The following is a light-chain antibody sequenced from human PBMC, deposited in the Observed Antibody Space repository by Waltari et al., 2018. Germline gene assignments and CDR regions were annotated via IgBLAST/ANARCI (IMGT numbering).Light chain of an antibody. CDR1: SLRRYY. J-gene: IGLJ2*01. Sequence: SSELTQDPAVSVALGQTVRLTCHGDSLRRYYPTWYQQRPGQAPILVIYDKNNRPSGVPDRFSGSSSHNTGSLTITGAQAEDEASYYCHSRDASGVAGSFGGGTKLTVL. CDR2: DKN. CDR3: HSRDASGVAGS. V-gene: IGLV3-19*01.